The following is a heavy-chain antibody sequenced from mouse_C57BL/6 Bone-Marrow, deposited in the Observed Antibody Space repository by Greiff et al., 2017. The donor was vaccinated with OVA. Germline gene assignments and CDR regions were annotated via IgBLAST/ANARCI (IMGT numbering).Heavy chain of an antibody. J-gene: IGHJ2*01. Sequence: QVQLKQSGAELMKPGASVKLSCKATGYTFTGYWIEWVKQRPGHGLEWIGEILPGSGSTNYNEKFKGKATFTADTSSNTAYMQLSSLTTEDSAIYYCARERPYYYGSSYYFDYWGQGTTLTVSS. CDR2: ILPGSGST. D-gene: IGHD1-1*01. CDR1: GYTFTGYW. CDR3: ARERPYYYGSSYYFDY. V-gene: IGHV1-9*01.